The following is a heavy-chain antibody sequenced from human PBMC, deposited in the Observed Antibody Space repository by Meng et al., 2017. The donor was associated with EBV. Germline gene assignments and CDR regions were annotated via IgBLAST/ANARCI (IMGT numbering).Heavy chain of an antibody. D-gene: IGHD4-11*01. CDR2: IYYTGST. V-gene: IGHV4-61*01. Sequence: QVQLQESGPGLVKPSGXLSLTCXVSGGSVNNESYYWGWIRQPPGKGLEYIGYIYYTGSTNYNSSLKSRVTISLDKSKNQFSLKLTSLTAADTAIYYCARGDYTNYPRWFDPWGQGTLGNVSS. CDR3: ARGDYTNYPRWFDP. J-gene: IGHJ5*02. CDR1: GGSVNNESYY.